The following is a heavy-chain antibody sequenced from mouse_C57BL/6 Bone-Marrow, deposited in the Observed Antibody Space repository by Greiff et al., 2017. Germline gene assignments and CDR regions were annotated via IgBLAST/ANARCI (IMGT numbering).Heavy chain of an antibody. CDR3: TRPPFITTVVAYYAMDY. Sequence: EVHLVESGGGLVQPGGSMKLSCAASGFTFSDAWMDWVRQSPEKGLEWVAEIRNKANNHATYYAESVKGRFTISRDDSKSSVYLQMNSLRAEDTGIYYCTRPPFITTVVAYYAMDYWGQGTSVTVSS. J-gene: IGHJ4*01. V-gene: IGHV6-6*01. D-gene: IGHD1-1*01. CDR2: IRNKANNHAT. CDR1: GFTFSDAW.